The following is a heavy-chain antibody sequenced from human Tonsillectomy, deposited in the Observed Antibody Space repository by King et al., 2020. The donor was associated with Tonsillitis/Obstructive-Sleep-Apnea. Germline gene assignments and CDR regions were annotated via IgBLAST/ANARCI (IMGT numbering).Heavy chain of an antibody. J-gene: IGHJ3*02. D-gene: IGHD3-10*01. Sequence: VQLVESGGGLVQPGRSLRLSCAASGFTFDDYAMHWVRQAPGKGLEWVSGISWNSGSIGYADSVKGRFTISRDNAKNSLYLQMNSLRAEDTALYYCAKDSTAYYYGSGSYLGAFDIWGQGTMVTVSS. V-gene: IGHV3-9*01. CDR2: ISWNSGSI. CDR1: GFTFDDYA. CDR3: AKDSTAYYYGSGSYLGAFDI.